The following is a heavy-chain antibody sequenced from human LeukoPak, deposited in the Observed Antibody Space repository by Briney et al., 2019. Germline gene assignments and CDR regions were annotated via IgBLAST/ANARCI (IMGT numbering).Heavy chain of an antibody. CDR1: GFTFRRYT. J-gene: IGHJ4*02. V-gene: IGHV3-21*01. CDR3: AREGGTFSSNLDYFDL. Sequence: GGSLRLSCTASGFTFRRYTINWVRQAPGKGLEWVSSISSNGYYIYYAVSLEGRFTISRDNAKNSLYLQMDGLRAEDTAMYYCAREGGTFSSNLDYFDLWSQATLVTVPS. D-gene: IGHD6-13*01. CDR2: ISSNGYYI.